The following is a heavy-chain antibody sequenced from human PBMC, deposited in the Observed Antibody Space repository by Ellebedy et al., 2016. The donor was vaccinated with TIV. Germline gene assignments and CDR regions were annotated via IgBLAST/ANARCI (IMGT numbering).Heavy chain of an antibody. V-gene: IGHV3-64*05. J-gene: IGHJ4*02. CDR1: GFNFSTYA. D-gene: IGHD3-10*01. Sequence: GGSLRLSCSASGFNFSTYAMHWVRQAPGKGLEYVSAIGSKGQSTYYADSVKGRFFISRDNSKNTVYVEMSSLRREDTAVYYCVRSHGSGSYPDSWGQGTLVTVSS. CDR3: VRSHGSGSYPDS. CDR2: IGSKGQST.